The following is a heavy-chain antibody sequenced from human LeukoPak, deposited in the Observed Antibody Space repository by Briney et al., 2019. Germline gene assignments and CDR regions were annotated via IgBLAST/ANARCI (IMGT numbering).Heavy chain of an antibody. V-gene: IGHV4-34*01. J-gene: IGHJ5*02. CDR1: GGSFSGYY. Sequence: SETLSLTCAVYGGSFSGYYWSWIRQPPGKGLEWIGEINHSGSTNYNPSLKSRVTISVDTSKNQFSLKLSAVTAADTAVYYCARSGPERWLQPGGFDPWGQGTLVTVSS. CDR2: INHSGST. D-gene: IGHD5-24*01. CDR3: ARSGPERWLQPGGFDP.